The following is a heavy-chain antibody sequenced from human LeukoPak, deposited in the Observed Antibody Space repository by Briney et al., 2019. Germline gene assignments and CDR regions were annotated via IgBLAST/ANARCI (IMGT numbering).Heavy chain of an antibody. Sequence: GGSLRLSCAASGFTFTTYWMSWVRQAPGKGLEWVANINQDGTEKYYVDSVKGRFTISRDDAKSSLYLQMNSLRVEDTAVYYCAKVAKYYYGSETYYFLEHWGQGTPVTASS. V-gene: IGHV3-7*01. CDR1: GFTFTTYW. J-gene: IGHJ1*01. CDR2: INQDGTEK. D-gene: IGHD3-10*01. CDR3: AKVAKYYYGSETYYFLEH.